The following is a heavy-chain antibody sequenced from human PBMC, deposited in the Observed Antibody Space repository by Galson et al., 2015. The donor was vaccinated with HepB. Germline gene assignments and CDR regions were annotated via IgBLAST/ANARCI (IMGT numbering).Heavy chain of an antibody. CDR1: GYTLTELS. J-gene: IGHJ4*02. Sequence: SVKVSCKVSGYTLTELSMHWVRQAPGKGLEWMGGFDPEDGETIYAQKFQGRVTMTEDTSTDTAYMELSGLRSEDTAVYYCATGLAMVRGGFDYWGQGTLVTVSS. D-gene: IGHD3-10*01. CDR2: FDPEDGET. V-gene: IGHV1-24*01. CDR3: ATGLAMVRGGFDY.